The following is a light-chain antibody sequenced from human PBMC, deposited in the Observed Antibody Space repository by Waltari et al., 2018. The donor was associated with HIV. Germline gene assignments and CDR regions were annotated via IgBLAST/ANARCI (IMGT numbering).Light chain of an antibody. Sequence: QSALTQPRSVSGSPGQSVTISCTGTSSDVGAYKFVSWYQQHPGKAPNLLIYDVTTRPSGVPDRFSGSKSGNSASLIISGLQAGDEAHYFCCSYAGNYAWVFGGGTKLTVL. V-gene: IGLV2-11*01. CDR1: SSDVGAYKF. J-gene: IGLJ3*02. CDR2: DVT. CDR3: CSYAGNYAWV.